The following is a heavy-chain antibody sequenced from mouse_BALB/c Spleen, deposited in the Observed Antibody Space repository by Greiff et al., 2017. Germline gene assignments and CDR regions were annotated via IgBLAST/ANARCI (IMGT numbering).Heavy chain of an antibody. V-gene: IGHV10-3*03. CDR2: IRSKSNNYAT. D-gene: IGHD1-1*01. CDR3: VREGYYGYYAMDY. J-gene: IGHJ4*01. Sequence: EVMLVESGGGLVQPKGSLKLSCAASGFTFNTYAMHWVCQAPGKGLEWVARIRSKSNNYATYYADSVKDRFTISRDDSQSMLYLQMNNLKTEDTAMYYCVREGYYGYYAMDYWGQGTSVTVSS. CDR1: GFTFNTYA.